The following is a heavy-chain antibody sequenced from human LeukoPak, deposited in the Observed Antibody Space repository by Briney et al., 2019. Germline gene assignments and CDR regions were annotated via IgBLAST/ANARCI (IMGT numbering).Heavy chain of an antibody. CDR1: GLTFSGHW. Sequence: GGSLRLSCVASGLTFSGHWMPGVRQAPGKGLEWVANIKKDGSEKYDVDSVKGRFTISRDNAKNSLYLQMNSLRADDTAVYYCARGLWGGSYWGQGTLVTVSS. D-gene: IGHD3-10*01. CDR3: ARGLWGGSY. V-gene: IGHV3-7*05. J-gene: IGHJ4*02. CDR2: IKKDGSEK.